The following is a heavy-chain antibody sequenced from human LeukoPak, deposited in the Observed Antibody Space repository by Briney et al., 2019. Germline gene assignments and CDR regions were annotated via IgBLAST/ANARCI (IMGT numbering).Heavy chain of an antibody. CDR1: GGTFSSYA. D-gene: IGHD3-3*01. J-gene: IGHJ6*03. Sequence: ASVKVSCKASGGTFSSYAISWVRQAPGQGLEWMGGIIPIFGTANYAQKFQGRVTMTTDTSTSTAYMELRSLRSDDTAVYYCARGGSVLRFLDRPPYYYYYMDVWGKGTTVTVSS. CDR2: IIPIFGTA. V-gene: IGHV1-69*05. CDR3: ARGGSVLRFLDRPPYYYYYMDV.